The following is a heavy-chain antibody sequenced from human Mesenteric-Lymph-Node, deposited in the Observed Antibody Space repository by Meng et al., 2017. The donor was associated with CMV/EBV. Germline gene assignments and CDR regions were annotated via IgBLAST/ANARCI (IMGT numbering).Heavy chain of an antibody. J-gene: IGHJ6*02. CDR1: GFSFTDAW. Sequence: GESLKISCAASGFSFTDAWMCWVRQAPGKGLEWVSYISSSSRYIYYADSVKGRFTISRDNAKNSLYLLMNSLRAEDTAVYYCARVVEYDYHGLDVWGQGTTVTVSS. CDR3: ARVVEYDYHGLDV. D-gene: IGHD3-10*01. CDR2: ISSSSRYI. V-gene: IGHV3-21*04.